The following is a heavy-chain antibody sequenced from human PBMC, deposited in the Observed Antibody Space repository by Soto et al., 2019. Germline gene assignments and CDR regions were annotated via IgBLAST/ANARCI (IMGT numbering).Heavy chain of an antibody. V-gene: IGHV3-21*01. CDR1: GFTFSSYS. CDR3: ARGFLLYYDFWSGHDY. Sequence: PGGSLRLSCAASGFTFSSYSMNWVRQAPGKGLEWVSSISSSSSYIYYADSVKGRFTISRDNAKNSLYLQMNSLRAEDTAVYYCARGFLLYYDFWSGHDYWGQGTLVTVSS. D-gene: IGHD3-3*01. CDR2: ISSSSSYI. J-gene: IGHJ4*02.